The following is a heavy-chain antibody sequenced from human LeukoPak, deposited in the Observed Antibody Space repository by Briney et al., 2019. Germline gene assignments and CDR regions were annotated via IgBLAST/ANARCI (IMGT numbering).Heavy chain of an antibody. Sequence: ASVKVSCKASGYTFTSYYMHWVRQAPGQGLEWMGMINPSGGSTSYAQKFQGRVTMTRDTSTSTVYMELSSLRSEDTAVYYCAREGAPRLYFDYWGQGTLVTVSS. D-gene: IGHD3-16*01. CDR3: AREGAPRLYFDY. V-gene: IGHV1-46*01. CDR1: GYTFTSYY. CDR2: INPSGGST. J-gene: IGHJ4*02.